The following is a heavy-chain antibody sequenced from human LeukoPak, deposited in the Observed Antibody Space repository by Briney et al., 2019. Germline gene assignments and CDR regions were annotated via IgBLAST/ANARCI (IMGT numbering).Heavy chain of an antibody. V-gene: IGHV3-23*01. CDR1: GLTFSSYA. J-gene: IGHJ3*02. CDR3: AKRRSTVTSAWDAFDI. Sequence: GVSLRLSCAASGLTFSSYAMTWVRQAPGRGLQWVSAISGSGISTYYADSVKGRFIISRDNSKNTLYLQMNGLRTEDTAVYYCAKRRSTVTSAWDAFDIWGQGTMVTVSS. CDR2: ISGSGIST. D-gene: IGHD4-17*01.